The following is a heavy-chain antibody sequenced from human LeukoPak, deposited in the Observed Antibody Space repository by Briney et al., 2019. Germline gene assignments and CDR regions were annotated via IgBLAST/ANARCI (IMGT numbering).Heavy chain of an antibody. CDR1: GGTFSSYA. J-gene: IGHJ4*02. D-gene: IGHD5-24*01. Sequence: SVKVSCKASGGTFSSYAISWVRQAPGQGLEWMGRIIPILGIANYAQKFQGRVTITADKSTSTAYMELSSLRSEDTAVYYCACVEMATTTLNFDYWGQGTLVNVSS. V-gene: IGHV1-69*04. CDR3: ACVEMATTTLNFDY. CDR2: IIPILGIA.